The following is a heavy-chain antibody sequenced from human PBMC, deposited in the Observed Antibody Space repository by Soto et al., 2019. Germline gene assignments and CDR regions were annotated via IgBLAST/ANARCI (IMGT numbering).Heavy chain of an antibody. J-gene: IGHJ4*02. D-gene: IGHD4-17*01. Sequence: QVQLQESGPGLVKPSQTLSLTCAVSGGSISSGDYYWSWIRQPPGRGLEWIGYIYYSGSTYYNPSLKSRVTISVDTSKNQFSLKLSSVTAADTAVYYCARESGDYTSRGYFDYWGQGTLVTVSS. CDR3: ARESGDYTSRGYFDY. CDR1: GGSISSGDYY. CDR2: IYYSGST. V-gene: IGHV4-30-4*01.